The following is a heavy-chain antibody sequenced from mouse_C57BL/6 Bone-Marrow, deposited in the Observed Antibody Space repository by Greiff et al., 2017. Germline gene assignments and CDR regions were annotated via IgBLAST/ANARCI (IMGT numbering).Heavy chain of an antibody. CDR3: ARVGYFYAMDY. Sequence: QVQLQQPGAELVRPGSSVKLSCKASGYTFTSYWMHWVKQRPIQGLEWIGNIDPSDSDTHYNQKFKDKATLTVDKSSSTAYMQLSSLTSEDSAVYYCARVGYFYAMDYWGQGTSVTVSS. D-gene: IGHD2-3*01. CDR2: IDPSDSDT. CDR1: GYTFTSYW. J-gene: IGHJ4*01. V-gene: IGHV1-52*01.